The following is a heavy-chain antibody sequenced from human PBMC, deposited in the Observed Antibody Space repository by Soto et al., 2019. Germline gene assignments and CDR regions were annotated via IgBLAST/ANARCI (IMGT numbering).Heavy chain of an antibody. CDR2: ISSSSSYI. D-gene: IGHD2-15*01. Sequence: GGSLRLSCAASGFTFSSYSMNWVRQAPGKGLEWVSSISSSSSYIYYADSVKGRFTISRDNARNSLYRQMNSLRAEDTAVYYCARSGGYCSGGSCYSQIYDDYYYYMDVWGKGTTVTVSS. CDR3: ARSGGYCSGGSCYSQIYDDYYYYMDV. V-gene: IGHV3-21*01. J-gene: IGHJ6*03. CDR1: GFTFSSYS.